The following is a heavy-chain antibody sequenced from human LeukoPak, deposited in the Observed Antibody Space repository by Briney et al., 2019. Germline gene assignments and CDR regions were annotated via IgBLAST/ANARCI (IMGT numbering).Heavy chain of an antibody. CDR3: ARDLFYDFWSGYYPYYFDY. CDR1: GYTFTGYY. CDR2: INPNSGGT. Sequence: GASVKVSCKASGYTFTGYYMHWVRQAPGQGLEWMGWINPNSGGTNYAQKFQGRVTMTRDTSISTAYMELSRLRSDDTAVYYCARDLFYDFWSGYYPYYFDYWGQGTLVTVSS. D-gene: IGHD3-3*01. V-gene: IGHV1-2*02. J-gene: IGHJ4*02.